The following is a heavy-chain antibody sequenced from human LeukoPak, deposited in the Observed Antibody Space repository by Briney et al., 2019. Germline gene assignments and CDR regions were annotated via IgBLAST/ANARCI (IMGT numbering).Heavy chain of an antibody. CDR2: IIPIFGTA. J-gene: IGHJ6*03. CDR3: TRAGTTGTTDYYYYMDV. CDR1: GGTFSSYA. D-gene: IGHD1-1*01. Sequence: ASVKVSCKASGGTFSSYAISWVRQAPGQGLEWMGGIIPIFGTANYAQKFQGRVTITTDESTSTAYMELSSLRSEDTAVYYCTRAGTTGTTDYYYYMDVWGKGTTVTVSS. V-gene: IGHV1-69*05.